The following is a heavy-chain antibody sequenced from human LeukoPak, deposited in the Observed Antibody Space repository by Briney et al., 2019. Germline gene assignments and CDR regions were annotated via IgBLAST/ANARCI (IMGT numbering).Heavy chain of an antibody. D-gene: IGHD6-19*01. CDR1: GGSISSGGYY. CDR3: ARGRGPIPADDAFDI. CDR2: INHSGST. Sequence: SETLSLTCAVSGGSISSGGYYWSWIRQPPGKGLEWIGEINHSGSTNYNPSLKSRVTISVDTSKNQFSLKLSSVTAADTAVYYCARGRGPIPADDAFDIWGQGTMVTVSS. J-gene: IGHJ3*02. V-gene: IGHV4-34*01.